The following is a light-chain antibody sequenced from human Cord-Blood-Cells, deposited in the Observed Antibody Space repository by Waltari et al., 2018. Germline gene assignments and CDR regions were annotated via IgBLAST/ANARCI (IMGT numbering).Light chain of an antibody. CDR1: QSLLHSNGYNY. CDR2: LGS. J-gene: IGKJ4*01. V-gene: IGKV2-28*01. Sequence: DIVMTQSPLSLPVTPGEPASISCRSSQSLLHSNGYNYLDWYLQEPGQSPQLLIYLGSNLASGVPDRFSGSGSGTDFTLKISRVEAEDVGVYYCMQALQTPLTFGGGTKVEIK. CDR3: MQALQTPLT.